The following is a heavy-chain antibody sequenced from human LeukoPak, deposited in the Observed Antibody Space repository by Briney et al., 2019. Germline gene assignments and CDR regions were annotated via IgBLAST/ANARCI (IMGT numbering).Heavy chain of an antibody. J-gene: IGHJ2*01. V-gene: IGHV4-59*08. CDR1: GGTISSYY. D-gene: IGHD5-24*01. CDR2: IYYSGST. CDR3: ARQRSQFLLPSADWFFHL. Sequence: SETLSLTCTVSGGTISSYYWSWVRHPPGEGLGWIGYIYYSGSTNYNPSLNSRISESLDTAKTQFSLSLTSGTAADTAAYFCARQRSQFLLPSADWFFHLGGGGTLLTLP.